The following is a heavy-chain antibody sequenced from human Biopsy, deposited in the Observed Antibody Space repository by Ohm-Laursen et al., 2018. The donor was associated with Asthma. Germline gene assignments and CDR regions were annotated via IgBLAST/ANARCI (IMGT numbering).Heavy chain of an antibody. Sequence: SLRLSCAASGFAFRSYAMNWVRQAPGKGLEWVAVISYDGSITHYADSVKGRFTISRDNSKNTVYLDISSLRIEDTAVFYCGIVVAANPFQGDCWGQGTLVTVSS. J-gene: IGHJ4*02. CDR2: ISYDGSIT. CDR3: GIVVAANPFQGDC. D-gene: IGHD2-15*01. CDR1: GFAFRSYA. V-gene: IGHV3-30*03.